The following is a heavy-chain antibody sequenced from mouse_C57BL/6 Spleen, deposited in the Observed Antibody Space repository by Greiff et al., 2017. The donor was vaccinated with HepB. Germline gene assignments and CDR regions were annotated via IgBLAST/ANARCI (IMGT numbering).Heavy chain of an antibody. D-gene: IGHD1-1*01. CDR2: IYPRDGST. CDR1: GYTFTSYW. V-gene: IGHV1-85*01. Sequence: QVQLQQPGTELVKPGASVKLSCKASGYTFTSYWMHWVKQRPGQGLEWIGWIYPRDGSTKYNEKFKGKATLTVDTSSSTAYMELHSLTSEDSAVYFCARWGYYGSSFYWGQGTTLTVSS. J-gene: IGHJ2*01. CDR3: ARWGYYGSSFY.